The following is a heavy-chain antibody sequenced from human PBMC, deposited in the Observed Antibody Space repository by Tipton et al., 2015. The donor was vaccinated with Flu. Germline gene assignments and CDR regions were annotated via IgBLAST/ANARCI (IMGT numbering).Heavy chain of an antibody. CDR1: GGSISTYY. J-gene: IGHJ4*02. Sequence: TLSLTCTVSGGSISTYYWSWIRQPPGKGLEWIGYIYYSGSTNYNPSLKSRVTISVDTSKNELSLKLSSVTAADTAVYYCARHPSRIAATGTGFDYWGQGTLITVSS. V-gene: IGHV4-59*08. CDR3: ARHPSRIAATGTGFDY. CDR2: IYYSGST. D-gene: IGHD6-13*01.